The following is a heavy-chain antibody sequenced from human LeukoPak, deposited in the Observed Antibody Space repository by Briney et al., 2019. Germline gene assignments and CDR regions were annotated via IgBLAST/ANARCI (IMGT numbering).Heavy chain of an antibody. J-gene: IGHJ4*02. D-gene: IGHD2-8*01. CDR3: AKDSGGLVYLGVYYFDY. V-gene: IGHV3-23*01. CDR2: ISGSGGST. CDR1: GFTFSSYA. Sequence: GGSLRLSCAASGFTFSSYAMSWVRQAPGKGLEWVSAISGSGGSTYYADSVKGRFTISRDNSKNTLYLQMNGLRAEDTAVYYWAKDSGGLVYLGVYYFDYRGQGNLVTVSS.